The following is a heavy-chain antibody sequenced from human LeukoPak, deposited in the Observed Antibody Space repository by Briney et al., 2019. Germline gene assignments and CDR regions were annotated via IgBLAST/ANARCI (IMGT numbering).Heavy chain of an antibody. J-gene: IGHJ5*02. CDR1: GYSISSGYY. D-gene: IGHD3-10*01. V-gene: IGHV4-38-2*02. CDR3: ARDYEYTMVRGVTRWGPLYNWFDP. CDR2: IYHSGST. Sequence: SETLSLTCTVSGYSISSGYYWGWIRQPPGKGLEWIGSIYHSGSTYYNPSLKSRVTISVDTSKNQFSLKLSSVTAADTAVYYCARDYEYTMVRGVTRWGPLYNWFDPWGQGTLVTVSS.